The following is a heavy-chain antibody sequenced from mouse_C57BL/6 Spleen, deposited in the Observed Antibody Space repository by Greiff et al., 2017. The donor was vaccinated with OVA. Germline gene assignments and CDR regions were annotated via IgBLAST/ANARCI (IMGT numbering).Heavy chain of an antibody. CDR3: ARVCDYHWAMEY. CDR2: ISSGSSTI. D-gene: IGHD2-4*01. V-gene: IGHV5-17*01. CDR1: GFTFSDYG. J-gene: IGHJ4*01. Sequence: EVQLVESGGGLVKPGGSLKLSCAASGFTFSDYGMHWVRQAPEKGLEWVAYISSGSSTIYYADTVKGRFTISRDNAKNTLFLQMTSLRSEDTAMYYCARVCDYHWAMEYWGQGTSVTVSS.